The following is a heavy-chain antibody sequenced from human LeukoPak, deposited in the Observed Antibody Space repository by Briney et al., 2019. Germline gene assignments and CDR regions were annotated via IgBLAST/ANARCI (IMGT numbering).Heavy chain of an antibody. V-gene: IGHV3-21*04. CDR1: GFTFSSYS. J-gene: IGHJ4*02. D-gene: IGHD2-2*01. CDR3: ARARYCSSTSCSLDY. Sequence: PGGSLRLSCAASGFTFSSYSMNWVRQAPGKGLEWVSSISSSSSYIYYADSVKGRFTISRDNSKNTLYLQMNSLTAEDTALHYCARARYCSSTSCSLDYWGQGTLVTVSS. CDR2: ISSSSSYI.